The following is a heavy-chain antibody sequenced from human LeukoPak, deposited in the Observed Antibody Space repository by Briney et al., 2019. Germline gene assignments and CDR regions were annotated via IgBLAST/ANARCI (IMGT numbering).Heavy chain of an antibody. D-gene: IGHD2-15*01. CDR2: IYTRGST. V-gene: IGHV4-4*07. Sequence: SETLSLTCTVSGGSINNYYWSWIRQPAGEGLEWIGRIYTRGSTNYNPSLKSRVTMSVDTSKNQFSLKLSSVAAADTAVYYCARGRYCSADICSGGDAFDIWGQGTMVSVSS. CDR1: GGSINNYY. CDR3: ARGRYCSADICSGGDAFDI. J-gene: IGHJ3*02.